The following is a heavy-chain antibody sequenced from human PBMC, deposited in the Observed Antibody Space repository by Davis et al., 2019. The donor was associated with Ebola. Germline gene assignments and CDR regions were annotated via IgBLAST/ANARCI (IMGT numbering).Heavy chain of an antibody. CDR3: ASHSSGWVDYYYGMDV. Sequence: MPSETLSLTCAVYGGSFSGYYWSWIRQPPGKGLEWIGEITHSGSTNYNPSLKSRVTISIDTSKNQFSLKLSSVTAADTAVYYCASHSSGWVDYYYGMDVWGQGTTVTVSS. V-gene: IGHV4-34*01. CDR2: ITHSGST. CDR1: GGSFSGYY. J-gene: IGHJ6*02. D-gene: IGHD6-19*01.